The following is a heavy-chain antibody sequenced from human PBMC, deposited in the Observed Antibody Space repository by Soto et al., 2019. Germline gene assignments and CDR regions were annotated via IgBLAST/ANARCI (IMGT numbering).Heavy chain of an antibody. V-gene: IGHV3-74*01. Sequence: GGSLRLSCAASGFTFSSYWMHWVRQAPGKGLVWVSRINRDGSSTNYADSVKGRFTISRDNSKNTLYLQMNSLRTEDTALYYCAKDIIGYSSGWYVDYYGMDVWGQGTTVTVSS. J-gene: IGHJ6*02. CDR1: GFTFSSYW. CDR3: AKDIIGYSSGWYVDYYGMDV. CDR2: INRDGSST. D-gene: IGHD6-19*01.